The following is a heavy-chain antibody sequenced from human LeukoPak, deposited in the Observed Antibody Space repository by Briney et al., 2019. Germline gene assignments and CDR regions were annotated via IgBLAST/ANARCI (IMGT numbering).Heavy chain of an antibody. D-gene: IGHD7-27*01. J-gene: IGHJ4*02. CDR1: GFTFSSDG. Sequence: PGRSLRLSCAASGFTFSSDGMHWVRQAPGKGLEWVAVIWYDGSNKYYADSVKGRFTISRDNSKNTLYLQMNSLRAEDTAVYYCARDLGYSRSYFDYWGQGTLVTVSS. V-gene: IGHV3-33*01. CDR3: ARDLGYSRSYFDY. CDR2: IWYDGSNK.